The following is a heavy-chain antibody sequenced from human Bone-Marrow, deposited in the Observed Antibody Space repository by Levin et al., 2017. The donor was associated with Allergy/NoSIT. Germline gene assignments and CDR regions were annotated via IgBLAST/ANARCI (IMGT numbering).Heavy chain of an antibody. D-gene: IGHD3-10*01. V-gene: IGHV1-2*02. Sequence: GESLKISCKASDYTFPAYHMHWVRQAPGQGLEWLGRITPDSGDTKYAQKFQGRVTMTRDTSISTVYMELSRLRSDDTAVYYCASPPLPYGSGNYYAYWGHGTLVTVSS. CDR1: DYTFPAYH. CDR3: ASPPLPYGSGNYYAY. J-gene: IGHJ4*01. CDR2: ITPDSGDT.